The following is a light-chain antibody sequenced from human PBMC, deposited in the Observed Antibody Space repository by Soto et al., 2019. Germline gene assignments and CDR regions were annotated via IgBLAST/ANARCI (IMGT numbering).Light chain of an antibody. CDR1: SSNIGSNY. J-gene: IGLJ3*02. CDR3: QSYDSSLSGWV. Sequence: QSVLTQPPSAPGAPGQGVSISCSGSSSNIGSNYVYWYQQLPGRAPRLIIYKNDQRPSGVPDRFSGSKSGTSASLAITGLQAEDEADYYCQSYDSSLSGWVFGGGTKLTVL. CDR2: KND. V-gene: IGLV1-47*01.